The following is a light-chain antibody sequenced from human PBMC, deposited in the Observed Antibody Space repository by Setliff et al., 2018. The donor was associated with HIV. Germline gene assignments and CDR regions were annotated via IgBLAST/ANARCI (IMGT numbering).Light chain of an antibody. CDR2: EVS. CDR3: SSYTSRNTLV. J-gene: IGLJ1*01. V-gene: IGLV2-11*01. Sequence: QSALAQPRSVSGSPGQSVTISCTGTSSDVGGYKYVYWYQQHPGKAPKLMICEVSNRPSGISNRFSGSKSGNTASLTISGLQAEDEADYYCSSYTSRNTLVFGTGTKVTVL. CDR1: SSDVGGYKY.